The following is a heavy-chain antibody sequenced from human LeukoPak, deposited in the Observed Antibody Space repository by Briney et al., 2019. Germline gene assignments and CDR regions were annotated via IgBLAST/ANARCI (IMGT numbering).Heavy chain of an antibody. Sequence: GGSLRLSCAASGFTFSSYAMSWVRQAPGQGLEWVSAISGSGGSTYYADSVKGRFTISRDNSKNTLYLQMNSLRAEDTAVYYCAKDPTRPIAVAGTFDYWGQGTLVTVSS. D-gene: IGHD6-19*01. CDR1: GFTFSSYA. J-gene: IGHJ4*02. CDR2: ISGSGGST. CDR3: AKDPTRPIAVAGTFDY. V-gene: IGHV3-23*01.